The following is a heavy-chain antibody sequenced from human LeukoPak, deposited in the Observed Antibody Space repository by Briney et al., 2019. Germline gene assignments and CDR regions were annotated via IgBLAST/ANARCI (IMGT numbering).Heavy chain of an antibody. V-gene: IGHV4-34*01. CDR1: GGSFSDYY. Sequence: PSETLSLTCAVYGGSFSDYYWSWIRQPPGKGLEWIGEINHSGSTNYNPSLKSRVTISVDTSKNQFSLKLSSVTAADTAVYYCASYWGGYCSSTSCYREGFDYWGQGTLVTVSS. D-gene: IGHD2-2*01. J-gene: IGHJ4*02. CDR2: INHSGST. CDR3: ASYWGGYCSSTSCYREGFDY.